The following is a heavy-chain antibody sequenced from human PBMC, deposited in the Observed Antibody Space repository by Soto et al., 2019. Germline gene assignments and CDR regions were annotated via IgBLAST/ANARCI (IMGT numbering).Heavy chain of an antibody. CDR2: INPNSGGT. D-gene: IGHD2-2*01. CDR3: ARDRGGMGSGSCISNSCNDYYYYYGMDV. Sequence: GASVKVSCKSSGYTFTAYYMHWVRQAPGQGPEWMGWINPNSGGTNYAQKFQGRVTMTRDTSITTVYMELSRLRSDDTAVYYCARDRGGMGSGSCISNSCNDYYYYYGMDVWGQGITVTVSS. V-gene: IGHV1-2*02. CDR1: GYTFTAYY. J-gene: IGHJ6*02.